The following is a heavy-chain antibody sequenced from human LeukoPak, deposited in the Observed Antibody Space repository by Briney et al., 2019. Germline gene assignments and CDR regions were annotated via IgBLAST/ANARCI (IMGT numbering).Heavy chain of an antibody. D-gene: IGHD2/OR15-2a*01. CDR2: IYSGGRT. J-gene: IGHJ3*02. Sequence: PGGSLRLSCAAFGFTVSSNSMNWVRRAPGKGLEWVSVIYSGGRTYYADSVKGRFTISRDNSKNTVYLQMNSMRAEDTAMYYCARNILFAFDIWGQGTMVTVSS. V-gene: IGHV3-66*01. CDR1: GFTVSSNS. CDR3: ARNILFAFDI.